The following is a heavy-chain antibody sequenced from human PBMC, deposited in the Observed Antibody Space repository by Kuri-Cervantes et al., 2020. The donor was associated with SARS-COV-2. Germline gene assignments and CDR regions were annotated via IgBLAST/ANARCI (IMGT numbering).Heavy chain of an antibody. D-gene: IGHD2-2*01. CDR3: ARPLGYCSSTSCPGWFDP. Sequence: GSLRLSCAVYGGSFSGYYWSWIRQPPGKGLEWIGEIKQSGSTNYNPSLKSRVTISVDTSKNQFSLKLSSVTAADTAVYYFARPLGYCSSTSCPGWFDPWGQGTLVTVSS. J-gene: IGHJ5*02. CDR2: IKQSGST. V-gene: IGHV4-34*01. CDR1: GGSFSGYY.